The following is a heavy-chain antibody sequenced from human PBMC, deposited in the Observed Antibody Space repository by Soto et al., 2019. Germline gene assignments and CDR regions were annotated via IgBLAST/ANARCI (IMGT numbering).Heavy chain of an antibody. V-gene: IGHV4-39*01. J-gene: IGHJ6*02. CDR1: VAPVTTAPSS. CDR2: FHYNENT. Sequence: SGTLCPTGTLPVAPVTTAPSSWGWIRQPPGGGLEWIGTFHYNENTYYNPSLGRRVTISVDTSKNQFSLRMTSVTVADTAVYYCARLGGYCSGTSTSCYGFYGMDVWGQGTTVT. CDR3: ARLGGYCSGTSTSCYGFYGMDV. D-gene: IGHD2-2*01.